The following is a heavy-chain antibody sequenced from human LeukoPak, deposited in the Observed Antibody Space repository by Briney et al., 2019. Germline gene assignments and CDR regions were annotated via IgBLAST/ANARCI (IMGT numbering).Heavy chain of an antibody. D-gene: IGHD3-10*01. V-gene: IGHV3-23*01. J-gene: IGHJ4*02. CDR2: IGGSAGDT. CDR1: GFTFSNYP. CDR3: AHLSDEDLVHY. Sequence: GGSLRFSCAASGFTFSNYPMSWVRQAPGKGLEWVSSIGGSAGDTYYADSVKGRFTISRDNSKNTLYLQMNSLRAEDTAIYYCAHLSDEDLVHYWGQGTLVTVSS.